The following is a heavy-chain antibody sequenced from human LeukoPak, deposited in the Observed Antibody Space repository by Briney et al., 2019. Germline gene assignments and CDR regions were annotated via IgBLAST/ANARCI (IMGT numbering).Heavy chain of an antibody. J-gene: IGHJ5*02. V-gene: IGHV1-2*02. CDR3: ARDRGSGYFSFDP. CDR1: GYTFTGYY. Sequence: HWASVKVSCKASGYTFTGYYMHWVRQAPGQGLEWMGWINPNSGGTNYAQKFQGRVTMTRDTSISTAYMELSRLRSDDTAVYYCARDRGSGYFSFDPWGQGTLVTVSS. CDR2: INPNSGGT. D-gene: IGHD3-22*01.